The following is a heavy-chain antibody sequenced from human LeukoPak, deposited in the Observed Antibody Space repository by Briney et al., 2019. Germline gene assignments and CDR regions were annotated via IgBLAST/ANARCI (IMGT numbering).Heavy chain of an antibody. Sequence: PGGSLRLSCAASGFTFDDYGMSWVRQAPGKGLEWVSDINWNGGSTGYADSVKGRFTISRDNAKNSLYLQMNSLRAEDTAVYYCARVGGYYGSGSYLDYWGQGTLVTVSS. V-gene: IGHV3-20*04. CDR1: GFTFDDYG. CDR3: ARVGGYYGSGSYLDY. J-gene: IGHJ4*02. CDR2: INWNGGST. D-gene: IGHD3-10*01.